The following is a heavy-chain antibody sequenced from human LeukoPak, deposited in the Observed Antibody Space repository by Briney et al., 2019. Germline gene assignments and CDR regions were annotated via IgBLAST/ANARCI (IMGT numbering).Heavy chain of an antibody. Sequence: SETLSLTCTASGGSFSSGSYYWSWIRQPPGKGLEWIGYIYYSGSTNYNPSLKSRVTISVDTSKNQFSLKLSSVTAADTAVYYCARGYYEILTGYYSGGEFDYWGQGTLVTVSS. J-gene: IGHJ4*02. CDR3: ARGYYEILTGYYSGGEFDY. CDR2: IYYSGST. CDR1: GGSFSSGSYY. V-gene: IGHV4-61*01. D-gene: IGHD3-9*01.